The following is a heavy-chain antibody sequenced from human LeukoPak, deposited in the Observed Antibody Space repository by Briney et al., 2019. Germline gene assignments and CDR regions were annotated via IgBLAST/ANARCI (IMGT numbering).Heavy chain of an antibody. V-gene: IGHV3-21*04. Sequence: GGSLRLSCAASGFTFSDYSMNWVRRAPGKGLEWVSSISSSTSSIYYADSVKGRFTISRDNAKNSLYLQMSSLRAEDTALYYCARAGLYNWNYEGTAYFDYWGQGTLVTVSS. CDR1: GFTFSDYS. D-gene: IGHD1-7*01. CDR2: ISSSTSSI. CDR3: ARAGLYNWNYEGTAYFDY. J-gene: IGHJ4*02.